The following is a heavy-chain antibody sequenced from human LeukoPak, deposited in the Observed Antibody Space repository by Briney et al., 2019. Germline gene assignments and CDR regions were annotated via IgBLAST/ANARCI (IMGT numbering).Heavy chain of an antibody. CDR2: IVVGSGNT. Sequence: SVKVSCKASGFTFTSSAMQWVRQARGQRLEWIGWIVVGSGNTNYAQKFQERATITRDMSTSTAYMELSSLRSEDTAVYYCAARGYSGYEVRLDVWGQGTTVTVSS. V-gene: IGHV1-58*02. CDR1: GFTFTSSA. J-gene: IGHJ6*02. D-gene: IGHD5-12*01. CDR3: AARGYSGYEVRLDV.